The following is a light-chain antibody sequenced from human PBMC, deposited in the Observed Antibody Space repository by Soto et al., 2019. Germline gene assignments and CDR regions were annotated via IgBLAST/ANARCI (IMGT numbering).Light chain of an antibody. V-gene: IGKV1-39*01. Sequence: DIQMTQSPNSLSASVGDRVTITCRASQSIVTYLNWYQQKPGKAPNLLVYAASSLQSGVPSRFSGSESGTDFTLPISTLQPEDFATYFCQQTYSPPYSIAQGTKLEI. CDR3: QQTYSPPYS. CDR1: QSIVTY. J-gene: IGKJ2*01. CDR2: AAS.